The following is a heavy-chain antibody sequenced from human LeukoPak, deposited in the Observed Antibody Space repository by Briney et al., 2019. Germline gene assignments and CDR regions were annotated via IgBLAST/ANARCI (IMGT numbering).Heavy chain of an antibody. CDR3: AKFLPLVDY. D-gene: IGHD2/OR15-2a*01. CDR1: GFTFSTYW. V-gene: IGHV3-7*03. Sequence: PGGSLRLSCATSGFTFSTYWMSWVRQAPGKGLEWVANIEQDGSETYYADSVKGRFTISRDNSKNTLYLQMNSLRAEDTAVYYCAKFLPLVDYWGQGTLVTVSS. CDR2: IEQDGSET. J-gene: IGHJ4*02.